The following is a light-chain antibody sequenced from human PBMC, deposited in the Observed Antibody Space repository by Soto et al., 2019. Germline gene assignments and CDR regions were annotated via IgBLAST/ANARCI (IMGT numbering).Light chain of an antibody. V-gene: IGKV1-39*01. Sequence: DIQMTQSPSSVSASVCDRVTITCRASQSISSYLNWYQQKPGKAPKLLIYAASSLQSGVPSRFSGSGSGTDFTLTISSLQPEDIATYYCQESYSTSFGQGTKVDIK. CDR3: QESYSTS. CDR2: AAS. CDR1: QSISSY. J-gene: IGKJ1*01.